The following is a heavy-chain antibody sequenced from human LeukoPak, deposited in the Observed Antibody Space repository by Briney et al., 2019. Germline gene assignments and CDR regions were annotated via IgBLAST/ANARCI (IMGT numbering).Heavy chain of an antibody. CDR3: ARTYYDILTGYNPYFDY. CDR2: ITSSSASI. CDR1: GFTFSSYN. V-gene: IGHV3-21*01. Sequence: GGSLRLSCAASGFTFSSYNMNWVRQAPGKGLEWVSSITSSSASIYHADSVKGRFTISRDNAKNSLYLQMNSLRAEDTAVYYCARTYYDILTGYNPYFDYWGQGTLVTVSS. J-gene: IGHJ4*02. D-gene: IGHD3-9*01.